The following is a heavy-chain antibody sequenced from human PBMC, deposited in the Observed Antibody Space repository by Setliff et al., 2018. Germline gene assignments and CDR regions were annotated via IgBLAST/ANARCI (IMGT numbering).Heavy chain of an antibody. CDR2: IYYSGST. V-gene: IGHV4-39*01. Sequence: SETLSLTCTVSGGSISSSSYYWGWIRQPPGKGLEWIGSIYYSGSTYYNPSLKSRVTISVDTSKNQFSLKLSSVTAADTAVYYCARVRRVVIAYYYYMDVWGKGTTVTV. J-gene: IGHJ6*03. D-gene: IGHD2-21*01. CDR1: GGSISSSSYY. CDR3: ARVRRVVIAYYYYMDV.